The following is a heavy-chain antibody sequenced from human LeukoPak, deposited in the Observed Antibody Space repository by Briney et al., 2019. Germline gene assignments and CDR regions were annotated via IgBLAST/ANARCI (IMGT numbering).Heavy chain of an antibody. V-gene: IGHV3-66*01. CDR1: GFSVSNSY. CDR2: IFSDDST. J-gene: IGHJ1*01. D-gene: IGHD3-10*01. CDR3: ARDGSYYG. Sequence: GGSLRLSCTASGFSVSNSYLTWVRQAPGKGLEWVSIIFSDDSTYYGDSVKGRFTISRDNSKNTLYLQMNSLRDEDTAVYYCARDGSYYGWGQGTLVTVSS.